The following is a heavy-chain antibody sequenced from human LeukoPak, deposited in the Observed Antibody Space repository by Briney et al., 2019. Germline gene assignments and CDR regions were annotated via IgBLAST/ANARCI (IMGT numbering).Heavy chain of an antibody. V-gene: IGHV3-7*01. CDR2: IHPEGNEK. D-gene: IGHD3-10*01. CDR3: ASGDDFSGDH. J-gene: IGHJ4*02. CDR1: GFTFSNFW. Sequence: PGGSLRLSCAVSGFTFSNFWMSWVRQAPGRGLEGVANIHPEGNEKYHVESVKGRFTISRDNTKNLLFLQMNALRVEDTAVYYCASGDDFSGDHWGQGTLVTVSS.